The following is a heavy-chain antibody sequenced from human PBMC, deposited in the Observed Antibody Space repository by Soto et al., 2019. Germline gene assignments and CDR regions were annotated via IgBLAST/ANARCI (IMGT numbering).Heavy chain of an antibody. D-gene: IGHD3-22*01. CDR1: GFTFSSYA. CDR2: ISGSGGST. J-gene: IGHJ4*02. Sequence: GGSLSFSCAPSGFTFSSYAMSWVRQAPGKGLEWVSAISGSGGSTYYADSVKGRFTISRDNSKNTLYLQMNSLRAEDTAVYYCAKEGFRVVSHYYFDYWGQGTLVTVSS. CDR3: AKEGFRVVSHYYFDY. V-gene: IGHV3-23*01.